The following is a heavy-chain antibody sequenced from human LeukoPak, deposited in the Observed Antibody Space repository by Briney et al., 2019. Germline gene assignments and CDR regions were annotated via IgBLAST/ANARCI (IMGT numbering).Heavy chain of an antibody. D-gene: IGHD1-26*01. Sequence: PSETLSLTCTVSGGSISSSSSLWGRLRQPPGKGLEWIGSFYYSGGTFYNPSLMSRVTISVDTSKNQFSLKLSYVTAADTAVYYCARGTELLDAFDIWGQGTKGTVSS. CDR1: GGSISSSSSL. CDR2: FYYSGGT. J-gene: IGHJ3*02. CDR3: ARGTELLDAFDI. V-gene: IGHV4-39*07.